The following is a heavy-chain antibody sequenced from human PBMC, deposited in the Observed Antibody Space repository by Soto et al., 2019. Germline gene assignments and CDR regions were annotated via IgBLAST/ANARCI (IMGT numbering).Heavy chain of an antibody. V-gene: IGHV3-30*18. CDR1: GFTFSSYG. CDR3: AKEMGYSYGDYYYYGMDV. CDR2: ISYDGSNK. D-gene: IGHD5-18*01. J-gene: IGHJ6*02. Sequence: QVQLVESGGGVVQPGRSLRLSCAASGFTFSSYGMHWVRQAPGKGLEWVAVISYDGSNKYYADSVKGRFTISRDNSKNTXSLQMISLRAEDTAVYYCAKEMGYSYGDYYYYGMDVWGQGTTVTVSS.